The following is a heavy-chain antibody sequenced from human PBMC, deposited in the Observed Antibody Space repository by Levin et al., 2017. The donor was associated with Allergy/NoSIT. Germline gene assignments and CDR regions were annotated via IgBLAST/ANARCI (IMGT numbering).Heavy chain of an antibody. CDR1: GFTFDDYA. D-gene: IGHD2-15*01. CDR2: ISWNSGSI. V-gene: IGHV3-9*01. CDR3: AKEVQYCSGGSCYWYFDY. Sequence: GGSLRLSCAASGFTFDDYAMHWVRQAPGKGLEWVSGISWNSGSIGYADSVKGRFTISRDNAKNSLYLQMNSLRAEDTALYYCAKEVQYCSGGSCYWYFDYWGQGTLVTVSS. J-gene: IGHJ4*02.